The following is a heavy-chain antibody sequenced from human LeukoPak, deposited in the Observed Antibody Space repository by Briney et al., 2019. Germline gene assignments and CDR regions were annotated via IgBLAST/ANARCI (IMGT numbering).Heavy chain of an antibody. CDR1: GFTFSSYS. Sequence: GGSLRLSCAASGFTFSSYSMNWVRQAPGKGLEWVSSISSSSSYIYYADSVKGRFTISRDNATNSLYLQMNSLRAEDTAVYYCAREEVAEQGYFDYWGQGTLVTVSS. CDR3: AREEVAEQGYFDY. V-gene: IGHV3-21*01. CDR2: ISSSSSYI. J-gene: IGHJ4*02. D-gene: IGHD6-19*01.